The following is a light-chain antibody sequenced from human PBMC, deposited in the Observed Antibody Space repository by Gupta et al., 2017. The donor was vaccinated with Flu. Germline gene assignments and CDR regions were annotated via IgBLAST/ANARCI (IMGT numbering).Light chain of an antibody. Sequence: PSPLSASIGDRVTITSRTSQSITSWLAWYQQNPGKARKFLIYKASKADTGLRSRFSGSGSATDFTLTISMLHPDDFATYCCQRENSYPWTFGPGTKVEMK. CDR2: KAS. CDR1: QSITSW. J-gene: IGKJ1*01. CDR3: QRENSYPWT. V-gene: IGKV1-5*03.